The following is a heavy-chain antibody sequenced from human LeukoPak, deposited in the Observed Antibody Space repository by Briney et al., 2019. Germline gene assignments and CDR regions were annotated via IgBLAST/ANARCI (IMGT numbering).Heavy chain of an antibody. CDR1: GGPISSGDYY. Sequence: SETLSLTCTVSGGPISSGDYYWSWIRQPPGKGLEWIGYISYSGSTYYNPFLKSRVTISVDTSKNQFSLKLSSMTAADTAVYYCARDPKPYGMDVWGQGPRSPSP. J-gene: IGHJ6*02. CDR2: ISYSGST. CDR3: ARDPKPYGMDV. V-gene: IGHV4-30-4*01.